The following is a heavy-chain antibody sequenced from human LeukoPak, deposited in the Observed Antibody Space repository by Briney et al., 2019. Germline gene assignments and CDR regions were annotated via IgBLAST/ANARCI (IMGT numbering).Heavy chain of an antibody. J-gene: IGHJ5*02. CDR1: GFTFSTYW. V-gene: IGHV3-7*02. CDR3: ARADIVVVVAAFDP. Sequence: GGSLRLSCAASGFTFSTYWMSWVRQAPGKGLEWVANISQDGSEKYYVDSVKGRFTISRDNAKNSLYLQMNSLRAEDTAVYYCARADIVVVVAAFDPWGQGTLVTLST. D-gene: IGHD2-15*01. CDR2: ISQDGSEK.